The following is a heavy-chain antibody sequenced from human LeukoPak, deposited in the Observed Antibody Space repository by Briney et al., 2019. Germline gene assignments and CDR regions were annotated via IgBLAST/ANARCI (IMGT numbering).Heavy chain of an antibody. J-gene: IGHJ6*03. CDR1: GGSISSGSYY. D-gene: IGHD3-16*01. CDR2: INHSGST. V-gene: IGHV4-61*10. CDR3: ARVKDPGGYYYYYMDV. Sequence: SETLSLTCTVSGGSISSGSYYWSWIRQPAGKGLEWIGEINHSGSTNYNPSLKSRVTISVDTSKNQFSLKLSSVTAADTAVYYCARVKDPGGYYYYYMDVWGKGTTVTVSS.